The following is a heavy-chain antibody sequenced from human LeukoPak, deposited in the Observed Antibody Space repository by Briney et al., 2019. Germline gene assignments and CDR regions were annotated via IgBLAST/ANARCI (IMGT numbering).Heavy chain of an antibody. Sequence: ASVKVSCKASGYTFTGYYMHWVRQAPGQGLEWMGWINPNSGGTNYAQEFQGRVTMTRDTSISTAYMELSRLRSDDTAVYYCARVRYCSSTSCYDYYYGMDVWGQGTTVTVSS. V-gene: IGHV1-2*02. J-gene: IGHJ6*02. CDR1: GYTFTGYY. D-gene: IGHD2-2*01. CDR3: ARVRYCSSTSCYDYYYGMDV. CDR2: INPNSGGT.